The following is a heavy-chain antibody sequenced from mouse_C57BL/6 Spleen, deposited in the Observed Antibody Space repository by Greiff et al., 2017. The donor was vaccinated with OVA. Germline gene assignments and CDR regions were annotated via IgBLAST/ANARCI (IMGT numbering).Heavy chain of an antibody. CDR3: ARVPGSSGYVDAMDY. CDR2: IDPSDSYT. Sequence: QVQLQQPGAELVMPGASVKLSCKASGYTFTSYWMHWVKQRPGQGLEWIGEIDPSDSYTNYNQKFKGKSTLTVDKSSSTAYMQLSSLTSEDSAVYYCARVPGSSGYVDAMDYWGQGTSVTVSS. CDR1: GYTFTSYW. V-gene: IGHV1-69*01. D-gene: IGHD3-2*02. J-gene: IGHJ4*01.